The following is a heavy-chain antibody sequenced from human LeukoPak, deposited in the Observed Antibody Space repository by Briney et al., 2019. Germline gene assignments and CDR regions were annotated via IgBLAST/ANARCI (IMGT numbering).Heavy chain of an antibody. CDR3: AKDTLRYCSSTSCGWCGY. V-gene: IGHV3-74*01. CDR2: INSDGSST. CDR1: GFTFSSYW. D-gene: IGHD2-2*01. Sequence: GGSLRLSCAASGFTFSSYWMHLVRQAPGKGLVWVSRINSDGSSTSYADSVKGRFTISRDNSKNTLYLQMNSLRAEDTAVYYCAKDTLRYCSSTSCGWCGYWGQGTPVTVSS. J-gene: IGHJ4*02.